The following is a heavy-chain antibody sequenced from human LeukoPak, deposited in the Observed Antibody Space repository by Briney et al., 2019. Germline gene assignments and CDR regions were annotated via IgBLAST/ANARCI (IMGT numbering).Heavy chain of an antibody. D-gene: IGHD2-15*01. J-gene: IGHJ4*02. Sequence: GGSLRLSCAAPGFTFSSYWMSWVRQAPGKGLEWVANIKQDGSEKYYVDSVKGRFTISRDNAKNSLYLQMNSLRAEDTAVYYCARSGEVWPPFYWGQGTLVTVSS. CDR2: IKQDGSEK. CDR3: ARSGEVWPPFY. V-gene: IGHV3-7*05. CDR1: GFTFSSYW.